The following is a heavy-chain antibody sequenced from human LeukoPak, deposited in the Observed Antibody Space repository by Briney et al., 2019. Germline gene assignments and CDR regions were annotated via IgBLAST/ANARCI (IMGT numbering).Heavy chain of an antibody. CDR3: ARDLGYDSSGDYYAYFQL. CDR2: FSYSGSA. Sequence: SETLSFTCTVSGASITSYYWSWIRQPPGKGLEWIGFFSYSGSANYNPSLKSRVTMSVDTSKNQFSLKLRSVTAADTAAYYCARDLGYDSSGDYYAYFQLWGQGTRLTVSS. CDR1: GASITSYY. V-gene: IGHV4-59*12. J-gene: IGHJ1*01. D-gene: IGHD3-22*01.